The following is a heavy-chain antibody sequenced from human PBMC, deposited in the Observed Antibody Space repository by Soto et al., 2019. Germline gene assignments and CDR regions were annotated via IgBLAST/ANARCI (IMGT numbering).Heavy chain of an antibody. CDR2: IYYSGST. CDR3: ARAEAVYPSNYYDSSDGERYFDY. J-gene: IGHJ4*02. D-gene: IGHD3-22*01. Sequence: SETLSLTCTVSGGSISSYYWSWIRQHPGKGLEWIGYIYYSGSTYYNPSLKSRVTISVDTSKNQFSLKLSSVTAADTAVYYCARAEAVYPSNYYDSSDGERYFDYWGQGTLVTVSS. CDR1: GGSISSYY. V-gene: IGHV4-59*06.